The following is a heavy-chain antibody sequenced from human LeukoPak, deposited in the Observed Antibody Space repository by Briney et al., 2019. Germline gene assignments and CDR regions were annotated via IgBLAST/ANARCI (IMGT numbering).Heavy chain of an antibody. J-gene: IGHJ4*02. V-gene: IGHV3-7*03. CDR1: GFSFSSFW. Sequence: GGSLRLSCGASGFSFSSFWMTWVRQPPGKGLEWVANINERGTEEHYVDSVKGRFTISRDNAMNSLYLQMNSLTGEDTAVYYCASGDHVDYWGQGTLVTVSS. D-gene: IGHD2-21*02. CDR3: ASGDHVDY. CDR2: INERGTEE.